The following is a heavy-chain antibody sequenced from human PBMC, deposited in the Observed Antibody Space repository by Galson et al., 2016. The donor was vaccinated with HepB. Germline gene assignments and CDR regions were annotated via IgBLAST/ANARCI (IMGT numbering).Heavy chain of an antibody. D-gene: IGHD2-15*01. CDR3: SRGRRHRDIINGAPFDY. V-gene: IGHV3-23*01. CDR2: LNSIGGDT. CDR1: KFTFSKYA. J-gene: IGHJ4*02. Sequence: SLRLSCAASKFTFSKYAMTWVRQAPGKGLEWVSALNSIGGDTFYANSVKGRFTISRDNAKNTVSLQMNSLKTEDTAVYSCSRGRRHRDIINGAPFDYWGQGALVTVSS.